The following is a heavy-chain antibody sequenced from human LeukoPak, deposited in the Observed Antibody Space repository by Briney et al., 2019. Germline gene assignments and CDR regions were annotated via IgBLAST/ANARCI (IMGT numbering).Heavy chain of an antibody. V-gene: IGHV3-11*01. CDR2: ISSSCSTI. CDR1: GFTFSDYY. CDR3: ARLVGVVIPNYYFDY. Sequence: GGSLRLSCAASGFTFSDYYMSWIRQAPGKGLEWVSYISSSCSTIYYADSVKGRFTISRDNAKDLLYLQMSSLRAEDTAVYYWARLVGVVIPNYYFDYWGQGTLVTVSS. J-gene: IGHJ4*02. D-gene: IGHD3-3*01.